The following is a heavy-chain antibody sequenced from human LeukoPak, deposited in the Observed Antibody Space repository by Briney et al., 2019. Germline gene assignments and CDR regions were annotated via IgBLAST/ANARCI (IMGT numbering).Heavy chain of an antibody. CDR3: ARDRVLYDYDSSGFYQGAFDF. D-gene: IGHD3-22*01. CDR2: INPSGGST. CDR1: GYTFTSYY. J-gene: IGHJ3*01. V-gene: IGHV1-46*01. Sequence: GASVKVSCKASGYTFTSYYMHWVRQAPGQGLEWMGVINPSGGSTSYAQKFQGRVTMTRDTSTSTVYMELSSLRSEDTAVYYCARDRVLYDYDSSGFYQGAFDFWGQGTMVTVSS.